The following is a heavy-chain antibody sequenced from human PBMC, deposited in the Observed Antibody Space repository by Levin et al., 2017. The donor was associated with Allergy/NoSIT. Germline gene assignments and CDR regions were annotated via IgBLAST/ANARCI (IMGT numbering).Heavy chain of an antibody. J-gene: IGHJ6*03. CDR3: ARGRGYSSSTFYYYYYYMDV. CDR2: INHSGST. Sequence: SSETLSLTCAVYGGSFSGYYWSWIRQPPGKGLEWIGEINHSGSTNYNPSLKSRVTISVDTSKNQFSLKLSSVTAADTAVYYCARGRGYSSSTFYYYYYYMDVWGKGTTVTVSS. V-gene: IGHV4-34*01. D-gene: IGHD6-13*01. CDR1: GGSFSGYY.